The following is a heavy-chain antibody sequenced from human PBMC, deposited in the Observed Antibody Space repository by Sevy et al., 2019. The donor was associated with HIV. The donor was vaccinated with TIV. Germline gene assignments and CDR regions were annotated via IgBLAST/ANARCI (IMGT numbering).Heavy chain of an antibody. J-gene: IGHJ4*02. CDR2: IYYRGST. CDR1: GGSISTGGYY. CDR3: ASSLWDFAFDF. V-gene: IGHV4-31*03. Sequence: SETLSLTCTVSGGSISTGGYYWSWIRQHPGKGLEWIGYIYYRGSTSYNPSLQSRVTLSVDTSKNQFSLRLSSVTAADSDVYYCASSLWDFAFDFWGQGIQVTVSS. D-gene: IGHD3-16*01.